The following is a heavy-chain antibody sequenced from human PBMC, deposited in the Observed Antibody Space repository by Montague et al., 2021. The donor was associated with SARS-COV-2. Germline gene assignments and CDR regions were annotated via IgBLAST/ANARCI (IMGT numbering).Heavy chain of an antibody. CDR3: AREGAGIAAAFDYYYNGMDV. V-gene: IGHV1-18*01. Sequence: SVRVSCKASGYTFTIYGITWVRQAPGQGLEWMGWISSYNGNTKYAEKVKGRVTMTTDTSTNTPYMELKSLRADDTAVYYCAREGAGIAAAFDYYYNGMDVWGQGTTVTVSS. CDR1: GYTFTIYG. J-gene: IGHJ6*02. D-gene: IGHD6-13*01. CDR2: ISSYNGNT.